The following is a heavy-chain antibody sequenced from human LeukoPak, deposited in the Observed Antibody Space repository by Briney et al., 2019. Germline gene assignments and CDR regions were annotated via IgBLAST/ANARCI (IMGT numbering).Heavy chain of an antibody. CDR1: GFTFSSYW. D-gene: IGHD6-13*01. Sequence: HAGGSLRLSCTASGFTFSSYWMTWVRQAPGKGLEWVSSISGSGRNTYYADSVKGRFTISRDNSKNTLYVQMNSLRAEDTALYYCAKYTSSWYMQFHYWGQGTLVTVSS. CDR3: AKYTSSWYMQFHY. CDR2: ISGSGRNT. V-gene: IGHV3-23*01. J-gene: IGHJ4*02.